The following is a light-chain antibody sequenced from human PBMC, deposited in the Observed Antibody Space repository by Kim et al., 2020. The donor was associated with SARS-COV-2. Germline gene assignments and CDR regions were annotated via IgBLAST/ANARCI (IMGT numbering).Light chain of an antibody. Sequence: EIVLTQSPATLSLSPGERATLSCGASLSVSSSYLAWYQQKPGLAPRLLIYDASSRATGIPDRFSGSGSGTDFTLTISRLEPEDFAVYYCQQYGSSPYTFGQGTKLEI. V-gene: IGKV3D-20*01. CDR1: LSVSSSY. J-gene: IGKJ2*01. CDR2: DAS. CDR3: QQYGSSPYT.